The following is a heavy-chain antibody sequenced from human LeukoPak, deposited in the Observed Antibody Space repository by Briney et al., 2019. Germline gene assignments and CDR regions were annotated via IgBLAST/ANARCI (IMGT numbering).Heavy chain of an antibody. V-gene: IGHV4-59*11. CDR1: GGSISSHY. CDR2: IYYSGST. CDR3: AIVSWNGGFDP. Sequence: TSETLSLTCTVSGGSISSHYWSWIRQPPGKGLEWIGYIYYSGSTNYNPSLKSRVTISVDTSKNQFSLKLSSVTAADTAVYYCAIVSWNGGFDPWGQGTLVTVSS. J-gene: IGHJ5*02. D-gene: IGHD1-1*01.